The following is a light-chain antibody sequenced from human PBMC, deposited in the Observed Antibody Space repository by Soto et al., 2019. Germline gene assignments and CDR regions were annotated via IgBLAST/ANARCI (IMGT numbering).Light chain of an antibody. Sequence: DILMTQSPSTLSASVGDRVTITCRASQSISTWLAWYQQKPGQAPKLLIYKASSLDSGVPSRFSGSGSGTGCTLTVSSLQTDDFATDYFQQYNYYSLCTFGQGTKVEIK. CDR1: QSISTW. CDR2: KAS. V-gene: IGKV1-5*03. CDR3: QQYNYYSLCT. J-gene: IGKJ1*01.